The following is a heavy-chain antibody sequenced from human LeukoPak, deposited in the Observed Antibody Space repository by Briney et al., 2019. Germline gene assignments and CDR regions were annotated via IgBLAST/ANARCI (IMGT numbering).Heavy chain of an antibody. CDR1: GFSPDDYA. CDR2: ISGDGGTT. Sequence: GGSLRLSCAPSGFSPDDYAMHWVRHAPGKGLEWVSLISGDGGTTYSADSVKGRFTISRDNSKNSLYLQMNSLRTEDTALYYCARSLPDYFDYWGQGTLVTVSS. V-gene: IGHV3-43*02. J-gene: IGHJ4*02. CDR3: ARSLPDYFDY.